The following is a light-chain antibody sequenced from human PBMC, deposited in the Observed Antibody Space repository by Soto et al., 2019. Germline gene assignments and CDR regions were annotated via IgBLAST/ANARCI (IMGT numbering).Light chain of an antibody. CDR1: QSVTNNY. J-gene: IGKJ1*01. V-gene: IGKV3-20*01. CDR2: DAS. CDR3: QQCAHSPLT. Sequence: EIVLTQSPDTLSLSPGERATLSCRASQSVTNNYLAWYQQKPGQAPRLLIYDASNRATGIPDRFSGSGSGTDFTLTISRLEPEDFPVYYCQQCAHSPLTFGQGTKVEIK.